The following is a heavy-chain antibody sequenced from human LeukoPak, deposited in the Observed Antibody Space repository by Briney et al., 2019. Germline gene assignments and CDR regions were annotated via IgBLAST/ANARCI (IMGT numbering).Heavy chain of an antibody. Sequence: SETLSLTCTVSGGSISSSSYYWGWIRQPPGKGLEWIGSIYYSGSTYYNPSLKSRVTISVDTSKNQFSLKLSSVTAADTAVYYCARHPVGATLEIDYWGQGTLVPVSS. CDR1: GGSISSSSYY. J-gene: IGHJ4*02. D-gene: IGHD1-26*01. CDR2: IYYSGST. V-gene: IGHV4-39*01. CDR3: ARHPVGATLEIDY.